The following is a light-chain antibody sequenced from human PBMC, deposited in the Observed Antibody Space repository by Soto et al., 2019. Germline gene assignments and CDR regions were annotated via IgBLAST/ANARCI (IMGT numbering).Light chain of an antibody. Sequence: EIVLTQSPATLSLSPGETATLSCRASQSISSYLAWYQQKPGQAPRLLIYNTFNRATGIPARFSGSGSGTDFTLTIRSLEPEDFAVYYCQQRSNWPQFTFGPGTKVDIK. CDR1: QSISSY. CDR3: QQRSNWPQFT. V-gene: IGKV3-11*01. CDR2: NTF. J-gene: IGKJ3*01.